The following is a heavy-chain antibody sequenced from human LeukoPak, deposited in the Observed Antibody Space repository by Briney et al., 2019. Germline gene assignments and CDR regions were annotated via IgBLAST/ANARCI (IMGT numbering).Heavy chain of an antibody. Sequence: GRSLRLSCAASGFTFSSYAMSWVRQAPGKGLEWVSAISGSGSSTYYADSVKGRFTISRDNSKNTLYLQMNSLRAEDTAVYYCAKGGGSCCFDCWGQGTLVTVSS. CDR2: ISGSGSST. CDR3: AKGGGSCCFDC. CDR1: GFTFSSYA. J-gene: IGHJ4*02. V-gene: IGHV3-23*01. D-gene: IGHD2-15*01.